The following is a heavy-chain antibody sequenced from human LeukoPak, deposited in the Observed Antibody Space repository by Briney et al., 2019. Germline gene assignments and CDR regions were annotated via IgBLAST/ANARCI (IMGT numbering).Heavy chain of an antibody. V-gene: IGHV3-11*04. CDR1: GFTFSDYY. J-gene: IGHJ4*02. Sequence: PGGSLRLSCAASGFTFSDYYMSWIRQAPGKGLEWVSYISSSGSTIYYADSAKGRFTISRDNSKNTLYLQMNSLIPEDTAVYYCARQYISGQWYFDYWGQGTLVTVSS. CDR2: ISSSGSTI. D-gene: IGHD5-18*01. CDR3: ARQYISGQWYFDY.